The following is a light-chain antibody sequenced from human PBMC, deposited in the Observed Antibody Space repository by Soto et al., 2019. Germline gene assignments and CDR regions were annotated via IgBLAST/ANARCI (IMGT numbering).Light chain of an antibody. J-gene: IGKJ4*01. CDR2: QTS. CDR1: QYINTR. V-gene: IGKV3-15*01. CDR3: QHYNRWPLT. Sequence: EIVLTQSPATLSSFPGDRVTLSCRASQYINTRLAWYQHRPGQAPRLLIYQTSLRATGIPARFSGSGSGTEFTLTITSLQSEDFAVYYCQHYNRWPLTFGGGTKV.